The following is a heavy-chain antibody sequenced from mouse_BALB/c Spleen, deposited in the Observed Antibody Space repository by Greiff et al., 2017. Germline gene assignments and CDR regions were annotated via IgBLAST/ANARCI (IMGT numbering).Heavy chain of an antibody. J-gene: IGHJ4*01. CDR3: ARDGKGAMDY. Sequence: EVMLVESGGGLVKPGGSLKLSCAASGFTFSSYAMSWVRQSPEKRLEWVAEISSGGSYTYYPDTVTGRFTISRDNAKNTLYLEMSSLRSEDTAMYYCARDGKGAMDYWGQGTSVTVSS. V-gene: IGHV5-9-4*01. CDR2: ISSGGSYT. CDR1: GFTFSSYA. D-gene: IGHD2-1*01.